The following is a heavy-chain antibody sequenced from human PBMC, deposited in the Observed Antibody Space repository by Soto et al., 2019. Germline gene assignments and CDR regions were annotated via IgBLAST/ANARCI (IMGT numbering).Heavy chain of an antibody. D-gene: IGHD5-12*01. V-gene: IGHV3-21*04. CDR1: GFSFSNYD. Sequence: GGSLRLSCADSGFSFSNYDMSWVRQAPGKGLEWVSSISTTSSHIYYADSLRGRFTISRDNAKNSLYLQMNGLRAEDTAFYYCAKEDLLRGYSGYGHFDYWGLGTLVTVSS. CDR2: ISTTSSHI. CDR3: AKEDLLRGYSGYGHFDY. J-gene: IGHJ4*02.